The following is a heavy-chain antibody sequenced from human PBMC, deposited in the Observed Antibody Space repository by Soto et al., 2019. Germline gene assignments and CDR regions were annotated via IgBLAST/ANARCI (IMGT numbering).Heavy chain of an antibody. CDR3: TTTSYCGYDVYYYFYILS. CDR2: IKSKTDGGTT. Sequence: GGSLRLSCAASGFTFSNAWMNWVRQAPGKGLEWVGRIKSKTDGGTTDYAAPVKGRFTISRDDSKNTLYLQMNSLKTEDTAVYYRTTTSYCGYDVYYYFYILSRGEGTTVTV. CDR1: GFTFSNAW. D-gene: IGHD5-12*01. J-gene: IGHJ6*02. V-gene: IGHV3-15*07.